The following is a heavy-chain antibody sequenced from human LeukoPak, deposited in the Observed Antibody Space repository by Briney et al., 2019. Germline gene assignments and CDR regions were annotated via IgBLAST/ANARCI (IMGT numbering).Heavy chain of an antibody. V-gene: IGHV3-74*01. J-gene: IGHJ4*02. CDR3: ARDLSHTFGY. CDR2: INSDGTYT. CDR1: GFAFSSSW. Sequence: PGGSLRLSCAASGFAFSSSWMLWVRQAPGKGLVWVSRINSDGTYTNYADSVKGRFTISRGNAKNTLYLQMNSLRAEDTAVYYCARDLSHTFGYWGQGTLVTVSS.